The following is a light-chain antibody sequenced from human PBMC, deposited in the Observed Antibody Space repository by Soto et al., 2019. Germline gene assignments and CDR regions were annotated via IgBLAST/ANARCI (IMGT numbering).Light chain of an antibody. J-gene: IGKJ1*01. CDR2: DAS. V-gene: IGKV1-5*01. Sequence: DIQMTQSPSTLSASIGDRVTITCRASQSISKWLAWHQQKPGKAPKLLIYDASSLQSGVPPRFSGSGSGTEFTLTISSLQPEDFATYYCQQSYSTPWTFGQGTKVDIK. CDR3: QQSYSTPWT. CDR1: QSISKW.